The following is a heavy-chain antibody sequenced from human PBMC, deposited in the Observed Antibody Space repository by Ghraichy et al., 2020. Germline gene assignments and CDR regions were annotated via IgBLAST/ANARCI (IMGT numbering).Heavy chain of an antibody. D-gene: IGHD3-10*01. CDR2: INHSGST. Sequence: ESLNISCAVYGGSFSGYYWSWIRQPPGKGLEWIGEINHSGSTNYNPSLKSRVTISVDTSKNQFSLKLSSVTAADTAVYYCARGGPGGSGSYFDYWGQGTLVTVSS. V-gene: IGHV4-34*01. CDR1: GGSFSGYY. CDR3: ARGGPGGSGSYFDY. J-gene: IGHJ4*02.